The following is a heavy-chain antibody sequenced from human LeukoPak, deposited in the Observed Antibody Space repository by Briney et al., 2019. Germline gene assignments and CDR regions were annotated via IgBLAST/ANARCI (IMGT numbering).Heavy chain of an antibody. CDR2: ISAYNGNT. CDR3: ARTDSSGYYYLFQFDY. CDR1: GYTFISYG. J-gene: IGHJ4*02. Sequence: ASVKVSCKASGYTFISYGISWVRQAPGQGLEWMGWISAYNGNTNYAQKLQGRVTMTTDTSTSTAYMELRSLRSDDTAVYYCARTDSSGYYYLFQFDYWGQGTLVTVSS. D-gene: IGHD3-22*01. V-gene: IGHV1-18*01.